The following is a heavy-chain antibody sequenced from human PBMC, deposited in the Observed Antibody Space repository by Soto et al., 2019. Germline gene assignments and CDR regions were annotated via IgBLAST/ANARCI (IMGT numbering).Heavy chain of an antibody. D-gene: IGHD3-10*01. CDR1: GGSFSGYY. V-gene: IGHV4-34*01. Sequence: SETLSLTCAVYGGSFSGYYWSWIRQPPGKGLEWIGEINHSGSTNYNPSLKSRVTISVDTSKNQFSLKLSSVTAADTAVYYCARRPPLTFGSLGSPRGWFDPWGQGTLVTVSS. J-gene: IGHJ5*02. CDR2: INHSGST. CDR3: ARRPPLTFGSLGSPRGWFDP.